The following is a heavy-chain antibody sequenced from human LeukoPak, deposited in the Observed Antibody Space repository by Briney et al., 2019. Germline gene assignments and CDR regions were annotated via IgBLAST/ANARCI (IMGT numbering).Heavy chain of an antibody. D-gene: IGHD3-10*01. J-gene: IGHJ4*02. V-gene: IGHV3-9*01. CDR3: AKDMNLLWFGLFDY. CDR2: ISWNSGSI. Sequence: GGSLRLSCAASGFTFDDYAMHWVRQAPGKGLEWVSGISWNSGSIGYADSVKGRFTISRDNAKNSLYLQMNSLRAEDTALYYCAKDMNLLWFGLFDYWGQGTLVTVSS. CDR1: GFTFDDYA.